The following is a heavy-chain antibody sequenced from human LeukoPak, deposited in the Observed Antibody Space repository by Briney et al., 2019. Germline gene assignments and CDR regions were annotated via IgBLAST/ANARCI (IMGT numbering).Heavy chain of an antibody. CDR1: GFTFSSYS. CDR3: AKEGLAAAGPKVDY. Sequence: PGGSLRLSCAASGFTFSSYSMNWVRQAPGKGLEWVSAISGSGGSTYYADSVKGRFTISRDNSKNTLYLQMNSLRAEDTAVYYCAKEGLAAAGPKVDYWGQGTLVTVSS. V-gene: IGHV3-23*01. J-gene: IGHJ4*02. D-gene: IGHD6-13*01. CDR2: ISGSGGST.